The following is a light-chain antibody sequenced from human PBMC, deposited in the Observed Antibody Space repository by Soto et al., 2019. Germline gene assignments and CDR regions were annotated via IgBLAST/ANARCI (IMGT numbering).Light chain of an antibody. CDR1: QSISGN. CDR3: QQFNTWPRDT. Sequence: DIVMTQSPVTLSVSPGERATLSCRASQSISGNLAGYQQKPGQAPRLLIYGASIRATGVPARFSGGGSGTDFTLTISSLQSEDFAVYYCQQFNTWPRDTFGQGTRVEIK. J-gene: IGKJ1*01. V-gene: IGKV3-15*01. CDR2: GAS.